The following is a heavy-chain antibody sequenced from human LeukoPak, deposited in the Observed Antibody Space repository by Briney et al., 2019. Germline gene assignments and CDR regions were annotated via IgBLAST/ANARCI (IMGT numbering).Heavy chain of an antibody. V-gene: IGHV4-59*08. CDR1: GGSISSYY. CDR2: ISYSGST. J-gene: IGHJ3*02. CDR3: ARRDRDAFDI. D-gene: IGHD3-22*01. Sequence: SETLSLTCTVSGGSISSYYWSWIRQPPGKGLEWIGYISYSGSTNFNPSLRSRVTMSVDPSKNQFSLKLSSVTAADTAVYYCARRDRDAFDIWGQGTMVTVSS.